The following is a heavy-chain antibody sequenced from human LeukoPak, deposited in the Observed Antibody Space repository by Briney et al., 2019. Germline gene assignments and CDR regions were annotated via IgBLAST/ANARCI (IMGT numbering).Heavy chain of an antibody. CDR2: IYYSGST. V-gene: IGHV4-59*01. J-gene: IGHJ4*02. CDR3: ARRGYDSSGFD. Sequence: PSETLSLTCTVSGGSISSYYWSWLRQPPGKGLEWIGYIYYSGSTNYNPSLKSRVTISVDTSKNQFSLKLSSVTAADTAVYYCARRGYDSSGFDWGQRTLVTVSS. D-gene: IGHD3-22*01. CDR1: GGSISSYY.